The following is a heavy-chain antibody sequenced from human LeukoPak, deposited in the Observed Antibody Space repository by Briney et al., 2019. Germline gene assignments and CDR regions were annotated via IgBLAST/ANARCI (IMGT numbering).Heavy chain of an antibody. J-gene: IGHJ4*02. CDR3: AKDSGGFGELSSFDY. CDR1: GFTFSSYA. CDR2: ISGSGGST. V-gene: IGHV3-23*01. Sequence: GGSLRLSYAASGFTFSSYAMSWVRQAPGKGLEWVSAISGSGGSTYYADSVKGRFTISRDNSKNTLYLQMNSLRAEDTAVYYCAKDSGGFGELSSFDYWGQGTLVTVSS. D-gene: IGHD3-10*01.